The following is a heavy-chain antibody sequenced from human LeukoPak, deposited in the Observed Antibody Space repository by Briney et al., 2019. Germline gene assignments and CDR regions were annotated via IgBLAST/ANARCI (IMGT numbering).Heavy chain of an antibody. J-gene: IGHJ4*02. Sequence: LSETLSLTCAVYGGSFSGYYWSWIRQPPGKGLEWIGEINHSGSTNYNPSLKSRVTISVDTSKSQFSLKLRSVTAADTAVYYCARDHSGTNYVMDWGQGTLVTVSS. D-gene: IGHD4/OR15-4a*01. CDR2: INHSGST. CDR1: GGSFSGYY. CDR3: ARDHSGTNYVMD. V-gene: IGHV4-34*01.